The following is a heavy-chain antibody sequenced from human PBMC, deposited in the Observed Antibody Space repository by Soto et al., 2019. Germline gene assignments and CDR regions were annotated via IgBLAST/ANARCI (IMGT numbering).Heavy chain of an antibody. D-gene: IGHD2-2*01. CDR2: IGESGTPT. CDR1: GFIFSSYA. V-gene: IGHV3-23*01. Sequence: GGSLRLSCAASGFIFSSYAMKWVRQAPGKGLEWVSLIGESGTPTYYADSVKGRFTISRDNSGNTLFLEMYSLRAEDTAVYYCARYIPGVRYYGMDVWGQGTTVTV. CDR3: ARYIPGVRYYGMDV. J-gene: IGHJ6*02.